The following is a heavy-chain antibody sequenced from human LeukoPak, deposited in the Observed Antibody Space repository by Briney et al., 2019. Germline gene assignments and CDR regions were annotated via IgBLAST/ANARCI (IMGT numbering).Heavy chain of an antibody. CDR1: GFNFDDCT. Sequence: GGSLRLSCAASGFNFDDCTMHWVRQAPGKGLEWVSLVAWDGGGTFFADSVKGRFTVSRDNSKNSLSLYMNSLTTEDTALYYCVRGHGYNLEDYLDNWGQGTLVTVSS. CDR2: VAWDGGGT. J-gene: IGHJ4*02. V-gene: IGHV3-43*01. CDR3: VRGHGYNLEDYLDN. D-gene: IGHD5-24*01.